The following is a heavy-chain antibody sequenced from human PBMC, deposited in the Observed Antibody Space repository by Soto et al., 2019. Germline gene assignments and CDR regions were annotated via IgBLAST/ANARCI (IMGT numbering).Heavy chain of an antibody. CDR2: INAGNGNT. CDR1: GYTFTSYA. Sequence: QVQLVQSGAEVKKPGASVKVSCKASGYTFTSYAMHWVRQAPGQRLEWMGWINAGNGNTKYSQKFQGRVTITRDTTASTAYMELSSLRSEDTAVYYCARGLTMVQGVILDAFDIWGQGTMVTVSS. CDR3: ARGLTMVQGVILDAFDI. J-gene: IGHJ3*02. V-gene: IGHV1-3*01. D-gene: IGHD3-10*01.